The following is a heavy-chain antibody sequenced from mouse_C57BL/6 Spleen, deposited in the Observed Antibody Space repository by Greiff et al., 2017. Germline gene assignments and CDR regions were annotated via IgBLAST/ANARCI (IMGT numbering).Heavy chain of an antibody. D-gene: IGHD1-1*01. CDR2: IDPSDSET. V-gene: IGHV1-52*01. J-gene: IGHJ2*01. CDR3: ALYYGSTLDY. CDR1: GYTFTSYW. Sequence: QVQLKQSGAELVRPGSSVKLSCKASGYTFTSYWMHWVKQRPIQGLEWIGNIDPSDSETHYNQKFKDKATLTVDKSSSTAYMQLSSLTSEDSAVYYCALYYGSTLDYWGQGTTLTVSS.